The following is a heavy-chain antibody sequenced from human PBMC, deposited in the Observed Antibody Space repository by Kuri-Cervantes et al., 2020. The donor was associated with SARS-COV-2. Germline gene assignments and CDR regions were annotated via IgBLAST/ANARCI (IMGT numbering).Heavy chain of an antibody. V-gene: IGHV1-8*02. D-gene: IGHD6-13*01. CDR3: ASDHSSSSWFNWFDP. J-gene: IGHJ5*02. CDR2: MNPNSGNT. Sequence: ASVKVSCKTSGYSFTNFALTWVRQATGQGLEWMGWMNPNSGNTGYAQKFQGRVTMTRNTSISTAYMELSSLRSEDTAVYYCASDHSSSSWFNWFDPWGQGTLVTVSS. CDR1: GYSFTNFA.